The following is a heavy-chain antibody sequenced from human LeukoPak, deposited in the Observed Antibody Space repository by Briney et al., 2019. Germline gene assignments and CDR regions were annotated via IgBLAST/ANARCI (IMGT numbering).Heavy chain of an antibody. CDR2: ITYDGSNK. CDR1: GVTFSSYG. Sequence: GGSLRLSCAASGVTFSSYGMHWVRQAPGKGLEWVAVITYDGSNKYYADSVKGRFTISRDNSKNTLYLQMNSLRAEDTAVYYCAKDSSYGYGPWGQGTLVTVSS. D-gene: IGHD5-18*01. V-gene: IGHV3-30*18. J-gene: IGHJ5*02. CDR3: AKDSSYGYGP.